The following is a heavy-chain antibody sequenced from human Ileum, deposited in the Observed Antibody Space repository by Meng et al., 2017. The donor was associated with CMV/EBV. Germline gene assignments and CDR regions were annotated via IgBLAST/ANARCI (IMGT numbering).Heavy chain of an antibody. CDR3: GRQRSAIAVARIDD. J-gene: IGHJ4*02. CDR2: ISAYNGNT. CDR1: GYTFTSYG. D-gene: IGHD6-13*01. Sequence: ASVKVSCKASGYTFTSYGISWVRQAPGQGLEWMGWISAYNGNTNYAQKFQGRVTMTTDTSTSTAYMELRSLRSDGTAVYYCGRQRSAIAVARIDDWGQGTLVTVSS. V-gene: IGHV1-18*01.